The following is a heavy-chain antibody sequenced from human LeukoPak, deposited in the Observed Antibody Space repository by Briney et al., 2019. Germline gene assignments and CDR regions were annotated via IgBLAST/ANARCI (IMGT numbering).Heavy chain of an antibody. CDR2: INPSGGST. Sequence: ASVKVSCKASGYTFTSYYMHWVRQAPGQGLEWMGIINPSGGSTSYAQKFQGRVTMTRDTSTSTVYMGLSSLRSEDTAVHYCARGAPLLDYYDSSGYPAPFDYWGQGTLVTVSS. V-gene: IGHV1-46*01. CDR3: ARGAPLLDYYDSSGYPAPFDY. CDR1: GYTFTSYY. J-gene: IGHJ4*02. D-gene: IGHD3-22*01.